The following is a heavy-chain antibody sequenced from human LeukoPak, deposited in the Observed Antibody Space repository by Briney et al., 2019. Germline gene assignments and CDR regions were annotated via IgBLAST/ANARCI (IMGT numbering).Heavy chain of an antibody. J-gene: IGHJ3*02. V-gene: IGHV3-74*01. CDR2: INTDGSST. Sequence: PGGSLRLSCSASGFTLSSYWMHWVRQAPGKGLVWASRINTDGSSTNYADSVKGRFTVSRDNAKNTLYLQMNSLRAEDTAVYYCARVIGWDEPFDIWGQGTMVTVSS. CDR1: GFTLSSYW. CDR3: ARVIGWDEPFDI. D-gene: IGHD1-26*01.